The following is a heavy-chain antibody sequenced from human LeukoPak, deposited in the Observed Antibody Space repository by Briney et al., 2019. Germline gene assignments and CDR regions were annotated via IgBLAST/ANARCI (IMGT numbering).Heavy chain of an antibody. D-gene: IGHD2-8*01. CDR3: AKWARYCTNGVCYYFDY. V-gene: IGHV3-23*01. Sequence: PGGSLRLSCAASGFTVSSNYMSWVRQAPGKGLEWVSVISGGGVSTYYADSVKGRFTISRDNSKNTLYLQMNSLRAEDTAVYYCAKWARYCTNGVCYYFDYWGQGTLVTVSS. J-gene: IGHJ4*02. CDR1: GFTVSSNY. CDR2: ISGGGVST.